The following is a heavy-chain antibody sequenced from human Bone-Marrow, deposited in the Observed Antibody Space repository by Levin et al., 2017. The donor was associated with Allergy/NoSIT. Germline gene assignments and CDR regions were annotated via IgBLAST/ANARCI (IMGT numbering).Heavy chain of an antibody. CDR3: ARDLGSCTWGTWAGCDRKWFDP. D-gene: IGHD2-21*01. J-gene: IGHJ5*02. V-gene: IGHV1-18*01. CDR2: TSTYNRYT. Sequence: ASVKVSCKASGYTFTNFGISWLRQAPGQGLEWMGWTSTYNRYTNFAQKFQGRFTLTTDRSATTVYMELGSLTSDDTAVYYCARDLGSCTWGTWAGCDRKWFDPWGQGTLVTVSS. CDR1: GYTFTNFG.